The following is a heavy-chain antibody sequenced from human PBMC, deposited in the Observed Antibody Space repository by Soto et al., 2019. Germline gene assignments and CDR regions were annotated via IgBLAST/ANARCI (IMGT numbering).Heavy chain of an antibody. CDR1: GFTFSSYA. CDR2: ISYDGSNK. Sequence: LGGSLRLSCAASGFTFSSYAMHWVRQAPGKGLEWVAVISYDGSNKYYADSVKGRFTISRDNSKNTLYLQMNSLRAEDTAVYYCARAEGGHSSSWYLLAYYGMDVWGQGTTVTVSS. J-gene: IGHJ6*02. D-gene: IGHD6-13*01. CDR3: ARAEGGHSSSWYLLAYYGMDV. V-gene: IGHV3-30-3*01.